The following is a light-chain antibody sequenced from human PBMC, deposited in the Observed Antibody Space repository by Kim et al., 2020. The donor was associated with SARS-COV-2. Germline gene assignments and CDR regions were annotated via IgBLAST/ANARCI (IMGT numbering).Light chain of an antibody. J-gene: IGLJ1*01. Sequence: GQSIPISCPGTSRDVGGYNYVSWYQQHPGKAPKLMIYDVSSRPSGVSNRFSGSKSGNTASLTISGLPAEDEADYYCSSYTSSSTYVFGTGTKVTVL. V-gene: IGLV2-14*03. CDR2: DVS. CDR3: SSYTSSSTYV. CDR1: SRDVGGYNY.